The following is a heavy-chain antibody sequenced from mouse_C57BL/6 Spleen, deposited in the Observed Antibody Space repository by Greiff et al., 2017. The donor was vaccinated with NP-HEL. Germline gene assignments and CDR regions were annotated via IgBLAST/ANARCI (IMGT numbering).Heavy chain of an antibody. CDR1: GFTFTDYY. J-gene: IGHJ4*01. CDR2: IRNKANGYTT. V-gene: IGHV7-3*01. Sequence: DVKLQESGGGLVQPGGSLSLSCAASGFTFTDYYMSWVRQPPGKALEWLGFIRNKANGYTTEYSASVKGRFTISRDNSQSILYLQMNALRAEDSATYCCARYTIYYYGSSYRGAMDDWGQGTSVTVSS. D-gene: IGHD1-1*01. CDR3: ARYTIYYYGSSYRGAMDD.